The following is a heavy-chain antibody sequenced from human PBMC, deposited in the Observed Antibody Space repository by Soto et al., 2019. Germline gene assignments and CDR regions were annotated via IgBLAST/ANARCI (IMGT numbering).Heavy chain of an antibody. V-gene: IGHV4-31*01. CDR1: GGSISSGGYY. D-gene: IGHD4-17*01. CDR3: ARDGDGDYDRAGDYYYYMDV. Sequence: QVQLQESGPGLVKPSQTLSLTCTVSGGSISSGGYYWSWIRQHPGKGLEWIGYIYYSGSTNYNPSLNRLVTISVDTSKNQFSLKLSSVTAADTAVYYCARDGDGDYDRAGDYYYYMDVWGKGTTVTVSS. CDR2: IYYSGST. J-gene: IGHJ6*03.